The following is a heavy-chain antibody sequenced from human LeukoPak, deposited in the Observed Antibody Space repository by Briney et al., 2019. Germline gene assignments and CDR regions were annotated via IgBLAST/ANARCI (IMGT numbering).Heavy chain of an antibody. CDR1: GYTFTSYA. CDR2: TNAGNGNT. Sequence: ASVKVSCKASGYTFTSYAMHWVRQAPGQRLEWMGWTNAGNGNTKYSQKFQGRVTITRDTSASTAYMELSSLRSEDTAVYYCARDPITMVRGGQSWFDPWGQGTLVTVSS. J-gene: IGHJ5*02. CDR3: ARDPITMVRGGQSWFDP. D-gene: IGHD3-10*01. V-gene: IGHV1-3*01.